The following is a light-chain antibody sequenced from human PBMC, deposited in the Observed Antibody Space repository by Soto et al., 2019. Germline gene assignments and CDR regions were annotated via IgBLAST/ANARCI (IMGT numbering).Light chain of an antibody. Sequence: NQMSPCASSLSSAVGTMFTVTYRAQVELSNYLSLNQEKRGKGPKLPIYGASPLKSCVRSRFIGSGSGTDPTLTISRLQPEDVVTYYCQKYNRAQWTFGQGTK. CDR1: VELSNY. V-gene: IGKV1-27*01. J-gene: IGKJ1*01. CDR3: QKYNRAQWT. CDR2: GAS.